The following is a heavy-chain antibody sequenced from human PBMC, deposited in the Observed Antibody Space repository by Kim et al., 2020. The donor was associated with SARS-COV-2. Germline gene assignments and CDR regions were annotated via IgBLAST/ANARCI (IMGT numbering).Heavy chain of an antibody. V-gene: IGHV3-9*01. Sequence: GGSLRLSCAASGFTFDDYAMHWVRQAPGKGLEWVSGISWNSGSIGYADSVKGRFTISRDNAKNSLYLQMNSLRAEDTALYYCAKDGEGDTAMDYYFDYWGQGTLVTVSS. CDR3: AKDGEGDTAMDYYFDY. CDR1: GFTFDDYA. J-gene: IGHJ4*02. CDR2: ISWNSGSI. D-gene: IGHD5-18*01.